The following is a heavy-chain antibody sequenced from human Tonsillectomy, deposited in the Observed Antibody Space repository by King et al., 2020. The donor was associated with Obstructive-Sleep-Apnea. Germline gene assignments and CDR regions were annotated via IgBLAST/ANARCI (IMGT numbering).Heavy chain of an antibody. D-gene: IGHD3-22*01. CDR2: IHYSGST. Sequence: LQLQESGPGLVKASETLSLTCTVSGDSISGSNYYWGWIRQPPGKGLDWLGNIHYSGSTYYNPSLTSRVTISVDTSKNQFSLKMRAVTAADTAVYYCARDMDYDSTPDAFDIWGQGTMVTVSS. V-gene: IGHV4-39*07. CDR3: ARDMDYDSTPDAFDI. J-gene: IGHJ3*02. CDR1: GDSISGSNYY.